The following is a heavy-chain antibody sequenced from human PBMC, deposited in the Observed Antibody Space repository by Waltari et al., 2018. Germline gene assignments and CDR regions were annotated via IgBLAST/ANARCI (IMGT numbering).Heavy chain of an antibody. CDR1: GFKFNDYG. V-gene: IGHV3-20*04. CDR3: ARYLNWGLPRFDN. Sequence: EVQLAESGGAVVRPGGSLRLTCVASGFKFNDYGMSWVRRVPGKGLEMGSGITWNGGIISYSDAVKGRFTSTRDNDKNSLSLQMTSLRVEDTALYYCARYLNWGLPRFDNWGQGTQVTVSS. D-gene: IGHD3-16*01. CDR2: ITWNGGII. J-gene: IGHJ4*02.